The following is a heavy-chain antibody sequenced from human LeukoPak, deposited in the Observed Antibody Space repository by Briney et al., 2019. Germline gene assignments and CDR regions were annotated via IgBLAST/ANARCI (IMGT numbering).Heavy chain of an antibody. J-gene: IGHJ6*02. CDR1: GFTFSSYG. CDR2: IWYDGSNK. V-gene: IGHV3-33*08. CDR3: ARDTSSGYYEVYYYGMDV. Sequence: GGSLRLSCAASGFTFSSYGMPWVRQAPGKGLEWVAVIWYDGSNKYYADSVKGRFTISRDNSKNTLYLQMNSLRAEDTAVYYCARDTSSGYYEVYYYGMDVWGQGTTVTVSS. D-gene: IGHD3-22*01.